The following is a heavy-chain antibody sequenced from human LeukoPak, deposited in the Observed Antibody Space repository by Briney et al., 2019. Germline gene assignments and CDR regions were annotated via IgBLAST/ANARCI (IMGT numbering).Heavy chain of an antibody. V-gene: IGHV3-33*01. CDR3: AREISMFVNAFDL. D-gene: IGHD3-10*02. Sequence: PGGSLRLSCAASGFTFSNSGMHWVRQAPGKGLEGVAVIWYDGSNEYYADAVKGRFIISRDNSKNTVHLQMNSLRVEDKSVYYCAREISMFVNAFDLWGQGTLVAVSS. J-gene: IGHJ3*01. CDR1: GFTFSNSG. CDR2: IWYDGSNE.